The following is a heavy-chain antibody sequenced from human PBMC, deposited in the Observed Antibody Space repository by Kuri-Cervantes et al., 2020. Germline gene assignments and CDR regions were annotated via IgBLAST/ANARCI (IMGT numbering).Heavy chain of an antibody. CDR2: IYPGDSDT. V-gene: IGHV5-51*01. CDR3: ARRGYDSGGYYYWDY. J-gene: IGHJ4*02. D-gene: IGHD3-22*01. CDR1: GYSFTSYW. Sequence: GESLKISCTGSGYSFTSYWIGWVRQVPGKGLEWMGIIYPGDSDTRYSPAFQGQVTISTDKSISTAYLQWSSLKASDTAMYYCARRGYDSGGYYYWDYWGQGTLVTVSS.